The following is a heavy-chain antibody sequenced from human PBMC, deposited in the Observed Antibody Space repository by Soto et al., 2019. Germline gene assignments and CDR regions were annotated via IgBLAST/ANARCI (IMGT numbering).Heavy chain of an antibody. J-gene: IGHJ4*02. CDR3: ARHLDGSGWPLDY. D-gene: IGHD6-19*01. V-gene: IGHV4-59*08. Sequence: SETLSLTCTVSGGSINNYFWSWVRQPPGKELEWIAFIYYSGDTNYNPSLKSRVSISIDTSKNQFSLKVSSVTAADTAVYYCARHLDGSGWPLDYWGQGTLVTVSS. CDR2: IYYSGDT. CDR1: GGSINNYF.